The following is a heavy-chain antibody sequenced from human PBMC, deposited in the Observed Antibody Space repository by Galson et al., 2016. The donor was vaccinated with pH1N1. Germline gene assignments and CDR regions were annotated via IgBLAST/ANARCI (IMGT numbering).Heavy chain of an antibody. Sequence: LSLTCTVSGGSISSRDTFWTWLRQPPRRGLEWIGYISYSGNTYYNPSLKSRVAISKDTARNPFSLKVTSVTAADTAVYFCAIAGSSRVHYSRDVWGQGTTVTVSS. CDR3: AIAGSSRVHYSRDV. CDR2: ISYSGNT. CDR1: GGSISSRDTF. J-gene: IGHJ6*02. V-gene: IGHV4-30-4*01. D-gene: IGHD2-2*01.